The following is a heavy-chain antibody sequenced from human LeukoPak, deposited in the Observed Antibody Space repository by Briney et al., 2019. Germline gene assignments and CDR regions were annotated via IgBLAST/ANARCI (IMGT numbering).Heavy chain of an antibody. Sequence: GGSLRLSCAASGFTFSSYEMNWARQAPGKGLEWVSYISSSGSTIYYADSVKGRFTISRDNAKNSLYLQMNSLRAEDTAVYYCARVGSSGWYYYYYMDVWGKGTTVTVSS. J-gene: IGHJ6*03. CDR1: GFTFSSYE. CDR2: ISSSGSTI. CDR3: ARVGSSGWYYYYYMDV. D-gene: IGHD6-19*01. V-gene: IGHV3-48*03.